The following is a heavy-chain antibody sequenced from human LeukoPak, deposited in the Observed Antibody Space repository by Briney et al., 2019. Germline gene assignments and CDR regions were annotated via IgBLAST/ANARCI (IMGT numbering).Heavy chain of an antibody. CDR2: IYYSGST. CDR1: GGSISSSSYY. CDR3: ARGGVVVPAAMIY. J-gene: IGHJ4*02. V-gene: IGHV4-39*01. D-gene: IGHD2-2*01. Sequence: SETLSLTCTVSGGSISSSSYYWGWIRQSPGKGLEWIGSIYYSGSTYYNPSLKSRVTISVDTSKNQFSLKLNSVTAADTAVYYCARGGVVVPAAMIYWGQGTLATVSS.